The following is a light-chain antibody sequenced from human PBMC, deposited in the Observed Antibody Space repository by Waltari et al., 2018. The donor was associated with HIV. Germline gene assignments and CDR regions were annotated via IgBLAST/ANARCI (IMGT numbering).Light chain of an antibody. CDR2: EVK. Sequence: QSALTQPASVSGSPGQSITISCTGLNNAIGTNNYVPWYQQHPGKAPTLLIYEVKSRPLGVSHRFSGSKSDTTASLTISELQPEDESHYYCTSYKTGGTILFGGGT. CDR1: NNAIGTNNY. CDR3: TSYKTGGTIL. V-gene: IGLV2-14*01. J-gene: IGLJ2*01.